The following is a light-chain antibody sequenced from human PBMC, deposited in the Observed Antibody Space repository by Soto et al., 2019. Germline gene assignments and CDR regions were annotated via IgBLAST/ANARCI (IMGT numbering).Light chain of an antibody. Sequence: DIQMTQPPSTLSGSVGDRVTITCRASQTISSWLAWYQQKPGKAPKLLIYKASTLKSGVPSRFSGSGSGTEFTLTISSLQPDDFATYYCQHYNSYSETFGQGTKVDI. J-gene: IGKJ1*01. CDR3: QHYNSYSET. CDR2: KAS. CDR1: QTISSW. V-gene: IGKV1-5*03.